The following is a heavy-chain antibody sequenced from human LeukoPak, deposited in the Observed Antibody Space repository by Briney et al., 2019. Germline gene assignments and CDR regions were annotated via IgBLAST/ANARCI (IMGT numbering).Heavy chain of an antibody. J-gene: IGHJ6*02. CDR2: ISHDGRNK. V-gene: IGHV3-30*03. CDR3: ARYYGSGSYYGNYYGMDV. CDR1: GFTFKSYG. D-gene: IGHD3-10*01. Sequence: PGGSLRLSCVASGFTFKSYGMHWVRQAPGKGLEWVAVISHDGRNKYYADSVKGRFTISRDNAKNSLYLQMNSLRAEDTALYHCARYYGSGSYYGNYYGMDVWGQGTTVTVSS.